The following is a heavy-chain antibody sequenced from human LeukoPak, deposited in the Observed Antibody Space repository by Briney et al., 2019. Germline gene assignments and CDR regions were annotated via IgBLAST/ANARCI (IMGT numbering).Heavy chain of an antibody. CDR2: ISSSGSNI. D-gene: IGHD5-18*01. CDR3: ARDQVDTAMVRDPFDY. CDR1: GFTFSDYY. J-gene: IGHJ4*02. Sequence: GGSLRLSCAASGFTFSDYYMSWIRQAPGKGLEWVSYISSSGSNIYYADSVKGRFTISRDNAKNSLYLQMNSLRAEDTAVYYCARDQVDTAMVRDPFDYWGQGTLVTVSS. V-gene: IGHV3-11*01.